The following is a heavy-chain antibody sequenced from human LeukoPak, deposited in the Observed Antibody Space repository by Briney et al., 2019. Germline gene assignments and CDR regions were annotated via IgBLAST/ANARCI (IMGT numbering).Heavy chain of an antibody. J-gene: IGHJ2*01. CDR1: GFPFSLYT. CDR3: AKDSCAGDNFDL. D-gene: IGHD2-21*02. CDR2: ITSRSDFI. V-gene: IGHV3-21*01. Sequence: PGGSLRLSYVACGFPFSLYTMNWVRQVPGKGLQWLSSITSRSDFIFYEESLKGRFTISRDNAKNSLFLQMNSLSAEDTARYYSAKDSCAGDNFDLWGRGTLVTVSS.